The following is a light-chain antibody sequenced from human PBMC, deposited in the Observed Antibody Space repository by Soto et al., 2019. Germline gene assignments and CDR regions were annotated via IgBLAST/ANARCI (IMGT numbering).Light chain of an antibody. CDR2: DVS. V-gene: IGKV1-5*01. CDR3: QQCYIYWT. J-gene: IGKJ1*01. Sequence: DIQMTQSPSTLSASLGDRVTITCRASQNVSTWLAWYQHKPRKAPKLLLFDVSNLESGVPSRFSGSGSGTEFTLSISSLQPDDFATYYCQQCYIYWTFGQGTKVDIK. CDR1: QNVSTW.